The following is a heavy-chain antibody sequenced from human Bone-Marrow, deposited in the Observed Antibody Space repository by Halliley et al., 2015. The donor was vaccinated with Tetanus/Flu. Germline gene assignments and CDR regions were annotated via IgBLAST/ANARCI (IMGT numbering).Heavy chain of an antibody. V-gene: IGHV4-4*02. CDR2: IYHSGST. D-gene: IGHD3-22*01. CDR1: GGSISSSNW. CDR3: ARDKAAAYCSGYYSLTVFDH. Sequence: SLRLSCAVSGGSISSSNWWSWVRQPPGKGLEWIGEIYHSGSTNYNPSLKSRVTISVDKSKNQFSLKLSSVTVADTAVYYCARDKAAAYCSGYYSLTVFDHWGQGTLVTVSS. J-gene: IGHJ4*02.